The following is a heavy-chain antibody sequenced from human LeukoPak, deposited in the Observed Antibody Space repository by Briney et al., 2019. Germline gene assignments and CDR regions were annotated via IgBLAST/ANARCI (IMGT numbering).Heavy chain of an antibody. CDR1: GDSISSYY. Sequence: SETLSLTCTVSGDSISSYYWSWIRQPPGKGLEWIGYIYYSGSTNYNPSLKSRVTISVDTSKNQFSLKLSSVTAADTAVYYCARGTRGYSYGEFFDYWGQGTLVTVSS. J-gene: IGHJ4*02. D-gene: IGHD5-18*01. CDR3: ARGTRGYSYGEFFDY. V-gene: IGHV4-59*01. CDR2: IYYSGST.